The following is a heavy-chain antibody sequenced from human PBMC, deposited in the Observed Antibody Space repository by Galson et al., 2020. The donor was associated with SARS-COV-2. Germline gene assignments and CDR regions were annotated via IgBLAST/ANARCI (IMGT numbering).Heavy chain of an antibody. CDR3: AKGGYYDFWSGYYYSPDY. CDR2: ISYDGSNK. CDR1: GFTFSSYD. J-gene: IGHJ4*02. Sequence: SLKISCAASGFTFSSYDMHWVRQAPGKGLEWVAVISYDGSNKYYADSVKGRFTISRDNSKNTLFLQINSLRAEDTAVYYCAKGGYYDFWSGYYYSPDYWGQGTLVTVSS. V-gene: IGHV3-30*18. D-gene: IGHD3-3*01.